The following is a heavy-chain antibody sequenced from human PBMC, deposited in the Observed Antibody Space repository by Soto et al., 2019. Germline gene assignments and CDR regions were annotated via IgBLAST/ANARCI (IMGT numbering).Heavy chain of an antibody. CDR1: GFTFSSYA. J-gene: IGHJ5*02. D-gene: IGHD6-13*01. V-gene: IGHV3-30-3*01. CDR3: ARDMAPIAAAGSIVPRHP. Sequence: QVQLVESGGGVVQPGRSLRLSCAASGFTFSSYAMHWVRQAPGKGLEWVAVISYDGSNKYYADSVKGRFTISRDNSKNTLYLKMNSLRAEDTAVYYCARDMAPIAAAGSIVPRHPWGQGTLVTVSS. CDR2: ISYDGSNK.